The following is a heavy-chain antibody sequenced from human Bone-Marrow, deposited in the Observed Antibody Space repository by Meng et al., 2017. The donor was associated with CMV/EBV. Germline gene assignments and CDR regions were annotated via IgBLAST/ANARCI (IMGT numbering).Heavy chain of an antibody. CDR1: GFTFSSYS. J-gene: IGHJ4*02. V-gene: IGHV3-74*01. D-gene: IGHD3-10*01. CDR3: TRDTYGPDDS. Sequence: GGSLRLSCAASGFTFSSYSMNWVRQAPGKGLVWVSRINEDGSITNYADSVKGRFTISRANAKNTLYLQMNSLRVEDTAVYYCTRDTYGPDDSWGQGSLVTGSS. CDR2: INEDGSIT.